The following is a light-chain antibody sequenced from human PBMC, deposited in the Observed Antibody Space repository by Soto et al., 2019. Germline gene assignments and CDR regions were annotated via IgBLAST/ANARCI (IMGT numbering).Light chain of an antibody. V-gene: IGKV3-15*01. CDR1: QSVSSN. Sequence: EIVMTQSPATLSVTRGERATLSCRASQSVSSNLAWYQQKPGQAPRLLIYGASTRATGIPARFSGSGSGTEFTLIISSLQSEDFAVYYCQQYNNWPPWTFGQGTKVEIK. CDR3: QQYNNWPPWT. CDR2: GAS. J-gene: IGKJ1*01.